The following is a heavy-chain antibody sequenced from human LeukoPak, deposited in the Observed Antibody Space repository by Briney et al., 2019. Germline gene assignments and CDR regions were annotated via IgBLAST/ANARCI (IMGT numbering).Heavy chain of an antibody. D-gene: IGHD2-15*01. J-gene: IGHJ4*02. V-gene: IGHV4-4*02. CDR2: IYHLGAT. CDR3: ARAFLVGYSPEEFFFDY. Sequence: SGTLSLTCAVSGGSISGSNWWSWVRQPPGKGLEWIGDIYHLGATNYNPSLNSRVTISVDKSKNQFSLNLSSVTAADTAVYYCARAFLVGYSPEEFFFDYWGQGTLVTVSS. CDR1: GGSISGSNW.